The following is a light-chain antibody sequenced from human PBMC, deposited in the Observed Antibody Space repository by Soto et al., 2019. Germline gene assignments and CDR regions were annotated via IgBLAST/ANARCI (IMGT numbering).Light chain of an antibody. Sequence: EILLTQSPATLSVSPGSGAALACMARQSVGSNLALYQQKPGQTPRLLIYGASTRAIGIPARFSGSVFGTEFTLTTSSLQSEDFVVYHCQQYSNWPLLSFGAGTKVDIK. CDR1: QSVGSN. V-gene: IGKV3-15*01. CDR2: GAS. J-gene: IGKJ4*01. CDR3: QQYSNWPLLS.